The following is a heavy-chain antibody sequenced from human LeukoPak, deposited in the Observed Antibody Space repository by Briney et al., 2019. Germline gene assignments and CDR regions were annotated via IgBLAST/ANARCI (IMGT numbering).Heavy chain of an antibody. CDR2: ISYDGSNK. V-gene: IGHV3-30*18. CDR3: AKDMGYFDY. D-gene: IGHD3-10*01. J-gene: IGHJ4*02. Sequence: GRSLRLSCAASGFTFSSYGMHWVRQAPGKGLEWVAVISYDGSNKYYADSMKGRFTISRDNSKNTLYLQMNSLRAEDTAVYYCAKDMGYFDYWGQGTLVTVSS. CDR1: GFTFSSYG.